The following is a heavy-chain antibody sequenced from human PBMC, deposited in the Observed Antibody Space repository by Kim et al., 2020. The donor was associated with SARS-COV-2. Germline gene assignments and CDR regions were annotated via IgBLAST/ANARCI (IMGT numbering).Heavy chain of an antibody. Sequence: SETLSLTCTVSGGSISSYYWSWIRQPPGKGLEWIGYIYYSGSTNYNPSLKSRVTISVDTSKNQFSLKLSSVTAADTAVYYCARDRGDWGDGWFDPWGQGT. CDR2: IYYSGST. V-gene: IGHV4-59*13. D-gene: IGHD2-21*02. J-gene: IGHJ5*02. CDR3: ARDRGDWGDGWFDP. CDR1: GGSISSYY.